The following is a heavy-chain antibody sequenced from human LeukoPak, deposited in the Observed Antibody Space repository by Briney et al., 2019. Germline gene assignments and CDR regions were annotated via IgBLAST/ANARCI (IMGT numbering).Heavy chain of an antibody. CDR1: GFTFSSSW. V-gene: IGHV3-7*01. Sequence: PGGSLRLSCSASGFTFSSSWMTWVRQAPGKGLEWVANIKQDGSEQYTADSLKGRFTISRDNDKNLVFLQMNSLRVDDTAVYYCARVGPSYYYYMDAWGNGTTVIVSS. CDR3: ARVGPSYYYYMDA. J-gene: IGHJ6*03. CDR2: IKQDGSEQ.